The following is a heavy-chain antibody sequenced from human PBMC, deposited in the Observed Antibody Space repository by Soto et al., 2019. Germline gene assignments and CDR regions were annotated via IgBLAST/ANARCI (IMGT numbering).Heavy chain of an antibody. CDR1: GYTFTSYY. Sequence: ASVKVSCKASGYTFTSYYMHCVRQAPGQRLEWMGIINPSGGSTSYAQKFQGRVTMTRDTSTSTVYMELSSLRSEDTAVYYCAREGPLVDTAILRNNWFDPWGQGTLVTV. CDR3: AREGPLVDTAILRNNWFDP. J-gene: IGHJ5*02. V-gene: IGHV1-46*03. D-gene: IGHD5-18*01. CDR2: INPSGGST.